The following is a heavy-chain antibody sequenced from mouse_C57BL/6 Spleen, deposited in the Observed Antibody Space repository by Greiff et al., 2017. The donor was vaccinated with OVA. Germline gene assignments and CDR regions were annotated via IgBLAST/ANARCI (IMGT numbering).Heavy chain of an antibody. D-gene: IGHD1-1*01. CDR2: ISYSGST. J-gene: IGHJ1*03. Sequence: DVKLVESGPGLAKPSQTLSLTCSVTGYSITSDYWNWIRKFPGNKLEYMGYISYSGSTYYNPSLKSRISITRDTSKNQYYLQLNSVTTEDTATYYCARRGYYYGSSSHWYFDVWGTGTTVTVSS. CDR1: GYSITSDY. V-gene: IGHV3-8*01. CDR3: ARRGYYYGSSSHWYFDV.